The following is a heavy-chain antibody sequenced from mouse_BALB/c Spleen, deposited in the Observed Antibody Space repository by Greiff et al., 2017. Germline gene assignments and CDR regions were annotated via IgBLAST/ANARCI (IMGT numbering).Heavy chain of an antibody. CDR1: GFTFSSYT. J-gene: IGHJ4*01. CDR3: ARDGIPFTMDY. Sequence: DVMLVESGGGLVQPGGSLKLSCAASGFTFSSYTMSWVRQTPEKRLEWVAYISNGGGSTYYPDTVKGRFTISRDNAKNTLYLQMSSLKSEDTAMYYCARDGIPFTMDYWGQGTSVTVSS. D-gene: IGHD2-1*01. CDR2: ISNGGGST. V-gene: IGHV5-12-2*01.